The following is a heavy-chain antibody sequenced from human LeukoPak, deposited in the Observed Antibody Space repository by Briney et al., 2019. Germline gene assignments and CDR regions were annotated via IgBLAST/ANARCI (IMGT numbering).Heavy chain of an antibody. D-gene: IGHD2-15*01. J-gene: IGHJ6*02. CDR2: MNPNSGNT. CDR3: ARVPVSYCSGGSCFQYYYYYYGMDV. CDR1: GYTFSSYD. V-gene: IGHV1-8*01. Sequence: ASVKVSCKASGYTFSSYDINWVRQATRQGLEWMGWMNPNSGNTGYAQKFQGRVTMTRNTSISTAYMELSSLRSEDTAVYYCARVPVSYCSGGSCFQYYYYYYGMDVWGQGTTVTVSS.